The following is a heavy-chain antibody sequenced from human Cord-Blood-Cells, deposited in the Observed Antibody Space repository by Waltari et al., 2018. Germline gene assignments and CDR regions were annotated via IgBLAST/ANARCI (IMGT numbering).Heavy chain of an antibody. Sequence: QVQLQESGPGLVKPSETLSLTCAVSGYSISSGYYWGWIRQPPGKGLEWIGSIYHSGSTYDNPSLKSRVTISVDTSKNQFSLKLSSVTAADTAVYYCARVEEGYCSSTSCDLIDYWGQGTLVTVSS. CDR3: ARVEEGYCSSTSCDLIDY. D-gene: IGHD2-2*01. J-gene: IGHJ4*02. CDR2: IYHSGST. V-gene: IGHV4-38-2*01. CDR1: GYSISSGYY.